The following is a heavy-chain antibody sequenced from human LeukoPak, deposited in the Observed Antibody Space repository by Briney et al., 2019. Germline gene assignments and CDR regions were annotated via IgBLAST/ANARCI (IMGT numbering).Heavy chain of an antibody. CDR3: ASLRVRYFDWLFSGSYYFDY. V-gene: IGHV3-7*01. CDR1: GFTFSSYW. J-gene: IGHJ4*02. Sequence: GGSLRLSCAASGFTFSSYWMSWVRRAPGKGLEWVANIKQDGSEKYYVDSVKGRFTISRDNAKNSLYLQMNSLRAEDTAVYYCASLRVRYFDWLFSGSYYFDYWGQGTLVTVSS. D-gene: IGHD3-9*01. CDR2: IKQDGSEK.